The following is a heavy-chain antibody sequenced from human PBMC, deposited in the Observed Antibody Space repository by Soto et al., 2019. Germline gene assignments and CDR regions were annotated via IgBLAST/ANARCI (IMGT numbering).Heavy chain of an antibody. CDR3: ARGLGYDSSGYYFDY. V-gene: IGHV4-34*01. Sequence: PSETLSLTCAVYGGSFSGYYWSWIRQPPGKGLEWIGEINHSGSTNYNPSLKSRVTISVDTSKNQFSLKLSSVTAADTAVYYCARGLGYDSSGYYFDYWGQGTLVTVSS. CDR1: GGSFSGYY. J-gene: IGHJ4*02. D-gene: IGHD3-22*01. CDR2: INHSGST.